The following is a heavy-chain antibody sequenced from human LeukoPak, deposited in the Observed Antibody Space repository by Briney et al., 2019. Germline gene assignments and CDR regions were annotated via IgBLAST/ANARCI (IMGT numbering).Heavy chain of an antibody. CDR2: IRSKANGGTT. J-gene: IGHJ4*02. D-gene: IGHD3-16*01. Sequence: QTGGSLRLSCTAPGFTLGDYAMSWVRQAPGKGLEWVGFIRSKANGGTTEYAASVTGTFTSSRDDSKSTAYLQMNRLKTEDTAVYYCTRDFGVYFWGQESLVTVSS. CDR1: GFTLGDYA. CDR3: TRDFGVYF. V-gene: IGHV3-49*04.